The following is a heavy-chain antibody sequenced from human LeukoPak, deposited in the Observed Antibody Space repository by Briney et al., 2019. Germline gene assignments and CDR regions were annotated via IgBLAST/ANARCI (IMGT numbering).Heavy chain of an antibody. CDR3: ARDHCSGCNCNAYYDF. V-gene: IGHV1-18*01. Sequence: ASVKVSCKASGYTFTSYGISWVRQAPGQGLEWMGWISSYSDKTNYVQRLQGRVTMTTDTSTSTAYMELRSLTSDDTAVYYCARDHCSGCNCNAYYDFWGQGALVTVSS. CDR2: ISSYSDKT. CDR1: GYTFTSYG. J-gene: IGHJ4*02. D-gene: IGHD2-15*01.